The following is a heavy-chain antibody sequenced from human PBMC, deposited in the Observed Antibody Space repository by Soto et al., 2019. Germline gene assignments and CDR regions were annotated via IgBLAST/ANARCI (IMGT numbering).Heavy chain of an antibody. CDR2: INAXGGST. Sequence: PXXSLRLSCAASRFTFSSYAMSWVRQAPGNGLQGVXAINAXGGSTYYADSXXGRFTTSXXTSTNTLYMKMNSMRAEDTAVYYCAKRDTTFDYWGRGTLVTVSS. CDR1: RFTFSSYA. D-gene: IGHD1-1*01. CDR3: AKRDTTFDY. J-gene: IGHJ4*02. V-gene: IGHV3-23*01.